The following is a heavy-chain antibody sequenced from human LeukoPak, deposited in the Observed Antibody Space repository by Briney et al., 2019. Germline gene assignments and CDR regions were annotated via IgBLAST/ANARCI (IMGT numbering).Heavy chain of an antibody. CDR3: ARGRGNSIRLIRGARAYSWFDP. J-gene: IGHJ5*02. V-gene: IGHV4-39*07. D-gene: IGHD3-10*01. Sequence: SETLSLTCTVSGGSISSYYWGWIRQPPGKGLEWIGSPYYSGSTYYNPSLKSRVTISVDTSKNQFSLKLSSVTAADTAVYYCARGRGNSIRLIRGARAYSWFDPWGQGTLVTVSS. CDR1: GGSISSYY. CDR2: PYYSGST.